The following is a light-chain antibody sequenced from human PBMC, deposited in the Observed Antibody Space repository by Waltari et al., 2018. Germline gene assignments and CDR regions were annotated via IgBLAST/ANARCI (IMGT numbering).Light chain of an antibody. CDR2: GNT. CDR3: QSFDSSLSASV. CDR1: SSHFGAGYD. Sequence: QSVLTQPPSMYGAPGQKVTIPCTGGSSHFGAGYDVHWYQQFPGTSPKLLIFGNTNRPSGVPGRFSGSRSGTSASLAIAGLQSEDEAVYYCQSFDSSLSASVFGGGTKLTVL. J-gene: IGLJ2*01. V-gene: IGLV1-40*01.